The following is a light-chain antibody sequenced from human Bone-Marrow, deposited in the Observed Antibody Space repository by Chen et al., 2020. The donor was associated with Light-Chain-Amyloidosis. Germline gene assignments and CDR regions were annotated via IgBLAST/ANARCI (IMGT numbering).Light chain of an antibody. V-gene: IGLV2-14*03. CDR3: SSYTSSSSVV. CDR2: DVS. J-gene: IGLJ2*01. CDR1: SSDVGGYNY. Sequence: QSALTQPASVSGSPGQSLTISCTGTSSDVGGYNYVSWYQQHPGKAPKLMIYDVSNRPSGVSTRFSGSKSGNTASLTISGLQAEDEADYYCSSYTSSSSVVFGGGTKLTVL.